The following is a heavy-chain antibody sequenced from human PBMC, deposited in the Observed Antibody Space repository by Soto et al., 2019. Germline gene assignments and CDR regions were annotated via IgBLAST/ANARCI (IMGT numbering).Heavy chain of an antibody. CDR2: ISYDGSNK. V-gene: IGHV3-30*18. J-gene: IGHJ6*02. Sequence: QAGGSLRLSCAASGFTFSSYGMHWVRQAPGKGLEWVAVISYDGSNKYYADSVKGRFTISRDNSKNTLYLQMNSLRAEDTAVYYCAKEDSSSWYGYYYYGMDVWGQGTTVTVSS. D-gene: IGHD6-13*01. CDR3: AKEDSSSWYGYYYYGMDV. CDR1: GFTFSSYG.